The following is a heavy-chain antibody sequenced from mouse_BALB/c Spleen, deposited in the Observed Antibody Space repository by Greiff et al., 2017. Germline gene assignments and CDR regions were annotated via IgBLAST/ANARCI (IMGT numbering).Heavy chain of an antibody. J-gene: IGHJ4*01. CDR1: GYTFTSYV. V-gene: IGHV1-14*01. CDR2: IYPYNDGT. D-gene: IGHD1-1*01. Sequence: VQLQQSGPELVKPGASVKMSCKASGYTFTSYVMHWVKQKPGQGLEWIGYIYPYNDGTKYNEKFKGKATLTSDKSSSTAYMELSSLTSEDSAVYYCARLLITTVVATDAMDYWGQGTSVTVSS. CDR3: ARLLITTVVATDAMDY.